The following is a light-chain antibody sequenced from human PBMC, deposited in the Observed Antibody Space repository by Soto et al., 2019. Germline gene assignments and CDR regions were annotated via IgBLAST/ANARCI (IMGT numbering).Light chain of an antibody. J-gene: IGLJ3*02. V-gene: IGLV1-44*01. CDR2: TNN. CDR1: STNIGRNS. CDR3: AEWDDSLSGGV. Sequence: QSVLTQPPSASGTLGQRVSISCSGSSTNIGRNSISWYQNLPGTAPKLLIYTNNQRPSGVPARFSGSKSGTSASLAISGLQSEDEADYYCAEWDDSLSGGVFGGGTKLTVL.